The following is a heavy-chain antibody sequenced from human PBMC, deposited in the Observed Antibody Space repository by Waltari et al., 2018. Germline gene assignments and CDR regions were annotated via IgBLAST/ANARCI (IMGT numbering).Heavy chain of an antibody. V-gene: IGHV4-34*01. CDR2: INHSGRT. Sequence: QVQLQQRGAGLLKPSETLSLTCAVYGGSFSGYYWSWIRQPPGKGLEWIGEINHSGRTNYNPSLKSRVTISVDTSKNQFSLKLSSVTAADTAVYYCARGRLQGSSWRGGPFDYWGQGTLVTVSS. CDR3: ARGRLQGSSWRGGPFDY. CDR1: GGSFSGYY. D-gene: IGHD6-13*01. J-gene: IGHJ4*02.